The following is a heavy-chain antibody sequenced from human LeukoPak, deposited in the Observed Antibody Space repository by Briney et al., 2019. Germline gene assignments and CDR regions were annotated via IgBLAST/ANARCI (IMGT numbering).Heavy chain of an antibody. V-gene: IGHV4-4*07. J-gene: IGHJ4*02. D-gene: IGHD3-22*01. CDR1: GGSIISYY. CDR2: IYNSGST. CDR3: ARAPNGYYPLDY. Sequence: STPLSLTSPVSGGSIISYYWTWIRQPAGKELKWIGHIYNSGSTNYNPSLKSRVTISLDTSKNQFSLHLSFVTAADTAVYYCARAPNGYYPLDYWGQGTLVTVSS.